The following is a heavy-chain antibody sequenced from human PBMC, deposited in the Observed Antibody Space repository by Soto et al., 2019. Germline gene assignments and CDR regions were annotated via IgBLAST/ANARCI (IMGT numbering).Heavy chain of an antibody. CDR3: AKDTLGDSYGYGYFDY. V-gene: IGHV3-30*18. CDR1: GFSLSSHG. J-gene: IGHJ4*02. CDR2: ISNDGSNK. D-gene: IGHD5-18*01. Sequence: QPGGSLRLSCAAPGFSLSSHGMHWVRQAPGKGLEWVAVISNDGSNKYYADCGRGRFTISRDNSKNTLYLQLNSLSAEATAVYYWAKDTLGDSYGYGYFDYWGQGTLVTVSS.